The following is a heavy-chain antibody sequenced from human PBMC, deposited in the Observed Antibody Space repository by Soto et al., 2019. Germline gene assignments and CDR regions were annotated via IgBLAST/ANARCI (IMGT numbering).Heavy chain of an antibody. Sequence: LRLSCAASGFTFSNYGMHWVRQAPGKGLEWVAVISDDGVSKYYADSVRGRFTISRDNSESAVFLQMNSLRPDDTALYFCARAYYFGSGTSYTLYYWGQGTQVTVSS. V-gene: IGHV3-30*03. CDR2: ISDDGVSK. D-gene: IGHD3-10*01. J-gene: IGHJ4*02. CDR3: ARAYYFGSGTSYTLYY. CDR1: GFTFSNYG.